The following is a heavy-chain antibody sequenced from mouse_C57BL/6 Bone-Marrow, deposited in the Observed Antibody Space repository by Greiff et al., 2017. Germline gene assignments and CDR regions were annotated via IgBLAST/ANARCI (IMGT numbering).Heavy chain of an antibody. CDR1: GFNIKDDY. J-gene: IGHJ2*01. CDR2: IDPENGDT. CDR3: TTEDTSVPGY. Sequence: EVQLVESGAELVRPGASVKLSCTASGFNIKDDYMHWVKQRPEQGLEWIGWIDPENGDTEYASKFQGKATITADTSSNTAYLQLSSLTSEDTAVYYCTTEDTSVPGYWGQGTTLTVSS. V-gene: IGHV14-4*01. D-gene: IGHD1-1*01.